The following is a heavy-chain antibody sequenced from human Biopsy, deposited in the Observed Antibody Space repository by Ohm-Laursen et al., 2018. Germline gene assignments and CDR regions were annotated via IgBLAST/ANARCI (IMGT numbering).Heavy chain of an antibody. V-gene: IGHV1-24*01. D-gene: IGHD3-10*01. CDR3: ATGPYYDTRFYYNVRPFDF. CDR2: FDREERKT. Sequence: ASVKVSCKVSGYTLTELSIHWVRQTGGKGLEWMGGFDREERKTVYAEKFQGRVTMTEDTSTDTVYMEVTSLRSDDTAVYYCATGPYYDTRFYYNVRPFDFWGQGTLVTVSS. J-gene: IGHJ4*02. CDR1: GYTLTELS.